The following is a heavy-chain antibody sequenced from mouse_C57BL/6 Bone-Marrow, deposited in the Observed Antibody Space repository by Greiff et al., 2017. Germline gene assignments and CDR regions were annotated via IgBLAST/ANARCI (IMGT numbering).Heavy chain of an antibody. CDR2: IRSKSNNYAT. CDR3: VRHGMRNSAWFAY. Sequence: EVKLVESGGGLVQPKGSLKLSCAASGFSFNTYAMNWVRQAPGKGLEWVARIRSKSNNYATYYADSVKDRFTISRDDSESMLYLQMNNLKTEDTAMYYCVRHGMRNSAWFAYWGQGTLVTVSA. V-gene: IGHV10-1*01. J-gene: IGHJ3*01. CDR1: GFSFNTYA. D-gene: IGHD2-1*01.